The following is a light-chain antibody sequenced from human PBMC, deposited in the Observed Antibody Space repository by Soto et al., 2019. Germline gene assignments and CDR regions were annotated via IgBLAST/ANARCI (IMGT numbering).Light chain of an antibody. CDR3: TSPTPGSLYV. CDR2: MVS. Sequence: QSALTQPASVSGSPGQSITISCTGTSSDVGNYNYVSWYQQYPGRVPKLLIYMVSNRPSGVSNRFSGSKSDNTASLTISGLQAEDEADYFCTSPTPGSLYVLGTGTKVTVL. V-gene: IGLV2-14*01. CDR1: SSDVGNYNY. J-gene: IGLJ1*01.